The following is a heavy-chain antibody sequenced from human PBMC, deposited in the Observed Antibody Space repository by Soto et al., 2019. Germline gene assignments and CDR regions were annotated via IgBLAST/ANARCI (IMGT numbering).Heavy chain of an antibody. V-gene: IGHV3-33*01. CDR2: IWYDGSNK. CDR3: ARVGYDYIWGSYRPDDDAFDI. J-gene: IGHJ3*02. D-gene: IGHD3-16*02. CDR1: GFTFSSYG. Sequence: QVQLVESGGGVVQPGRSLRLSCAASGFTFSSYGMHRVRQAPGKGLEWVAVIWYDGSNKYYADSVKGRFTISRDNSKNTLYLQMNSLRAEDTAVYYCARVGYDYIWGSYRPDDDAFDIWGQGTMVTVSS.